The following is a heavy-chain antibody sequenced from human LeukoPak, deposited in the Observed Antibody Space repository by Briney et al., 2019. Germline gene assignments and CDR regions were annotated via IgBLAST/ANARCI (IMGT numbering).Heavy chain of an antibody. D-gene: IGHD4-11*01. J-gene: IGHJ4*02. CDR1: GFTFSNYG. CDR3: ARDYSRYHDY. V-gene: IGHV3-21*01. Sequence: PGGSLRLSCAASGFTFSNYGMNWVRQAPGKGLEWVSSISGSSSYIYYADSVKGRFTIYRDSAKNSLYLQMNSLRAEDTAVYYCARDYSRYHDYWGQGTLVTVSS. CDR2: ISGSSSYI.